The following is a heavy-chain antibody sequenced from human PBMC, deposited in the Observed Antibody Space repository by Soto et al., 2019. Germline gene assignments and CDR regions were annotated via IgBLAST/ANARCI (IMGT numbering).Heavy chain of an antibody. J-gene: IGHJ4*02. D-gene: IGHD6-13*01. V-gene: IGHV1-18*01. CDR3: ARYVRRYSSSWHLFDY. CDR1: GYTFTIYC. Sequence: ASVKVSCKASGYTFTIYCISWVRQAPGQGLEWMGWISAYNGNTNYAQKLQGRVTMTTDTSTSTAYLELRSLRSDDTAVYYCARYVRRYSSSWHLFDYWGQGTLVTVS. CDR2: ISAYNGNT.